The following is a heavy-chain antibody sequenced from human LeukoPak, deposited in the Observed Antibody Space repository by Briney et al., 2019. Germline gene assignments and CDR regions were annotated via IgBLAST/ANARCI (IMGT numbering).Heavy chain of an antibody. Sequence: GGSLRLSCAASGFTFSSYSMNWVRQAPGKGLEWVSSISSSSSYIYYADSVKGRFTISRDNAKNSLYLQMNSLRAEDTAVYYCETAYDILTGPFDYWGQGTLVTVSS. V-gene: IGHV3-21*01. CDR2: ISSSSSYI. J-gene: IGHJ4*02. CDR1: GFTFSSYS. D-gene: IGHD3-9*01. CDR3: ETAYDILTGPFDY.